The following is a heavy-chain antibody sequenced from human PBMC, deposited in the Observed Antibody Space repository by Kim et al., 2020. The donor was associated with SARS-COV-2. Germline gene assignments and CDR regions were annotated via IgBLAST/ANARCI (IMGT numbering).Heavy chain of an antibody. J-gene: IGHJ4*02. D-gene: IGHD3-22*01. CDR3: ARGQGLITMIVVVVGAFDY. Sequence: SETLSLTCTVSGGSISSGGYYWIWIRQHPGKGLEWIGYIYYSGSTYYNPSLKSRVTISVDTSKNQFSLKLSSVTAADTAVYYCARGQGLITMIVVVVGAFDYWGQGTLVTVSS. CDR1: GGSISSGGYY. CDR2: IYYSGST. V-gene: IGHV4-31*03.